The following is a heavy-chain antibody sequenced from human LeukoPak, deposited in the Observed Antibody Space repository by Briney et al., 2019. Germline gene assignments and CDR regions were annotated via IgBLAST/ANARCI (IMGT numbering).Heavy chain of an antibody. D-gene: IGHD3-10*01. Sequence: GSLRLSCAASGFTFSSYSMNWVRQPPGKGLEWIGYIYYSGSTNYNPSLKSRVTISVDTSKNQFSLKLSSVTAADTAVYYCARGGLLWFGELIDYWGQGTLVTVSS. CDR1: GFTFSSYS. CDR2: IYYSGST. J-gene: IGHJ4*02. CDR3: ARGGLLWFGELIDY. V-gene: IGHV4-59*01.